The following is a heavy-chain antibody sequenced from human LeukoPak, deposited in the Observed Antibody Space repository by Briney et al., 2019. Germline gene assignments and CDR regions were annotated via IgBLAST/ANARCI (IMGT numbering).Heavy chain of an antibody. CDR2: IYYTGST. V-gene: IGHV4-61*01. CDR3: ARQHGSGRTLDP. CDR1: GGSVSSGSSY. Sequence: SETLSLTCIVSGGSVSSGSSYWSWIRQPPGKGLECIGYIYYTGSTNYNPSLKSRVTISVDTSKNQFSLKLSSVTAADTAVYYCARQHGSGRTLDPWGQGTLVTVSS. J-gene: IGHJ5*02. D-gene: IGHD3-10*01.